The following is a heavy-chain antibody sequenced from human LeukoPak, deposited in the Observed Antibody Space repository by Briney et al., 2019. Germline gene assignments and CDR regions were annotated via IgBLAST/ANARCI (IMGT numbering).Heavy chain of an antibody. D-gene: IGHD2-8*01. V-gene: IGHV3-30-3*01. Sequence: GGSLSLSCAASGFTFSSYAMHWVRQAPGKGLEWVAVISYDGSNKYYADSVKGRFTISRDNSKNTLYLQMNSLRAEDTAVYYCARDMSWDIVLMVYAIGSGMDVWGQGTTVTVSS. CDR2: ISYDGSNK. J-gene: IGHJ6*02. CDR1: GFTFSSYA. CDR3: ARDMSWDIVLMVYAIGSGMDV.